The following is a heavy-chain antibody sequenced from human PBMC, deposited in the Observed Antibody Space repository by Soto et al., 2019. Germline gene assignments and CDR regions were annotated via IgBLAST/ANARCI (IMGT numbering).Heavy chain of an antibody. J-gene: IGHJ4*02. CDR2: IYYSGST. CDR3: ASLPTYYYDSSGSQ. D-gene: IGHD3-22*01. Sequence: SETLSLTCTVSGGSISSGGYYWSWIRQHPGKGLEWIGYIYYSGSTYYNPSLKSRVTIPVDTSKNQFSLKLSSVTAADTAVYYCASLPTYYYDSSGSQWGQGTLVTVSS. V-gene: IGHV4-31*03. CDR1: GGSISSGGYY.